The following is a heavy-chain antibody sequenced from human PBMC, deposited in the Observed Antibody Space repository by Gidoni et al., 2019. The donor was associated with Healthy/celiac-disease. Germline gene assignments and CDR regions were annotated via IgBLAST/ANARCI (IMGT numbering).Heavy chain of an antibody. CDR2: ISSSSSYI. CDR1: GFTFSSYS. J-gene: IGHJ2*01. CDR3: ARGPTITNPYWYFDL. Sequence: EVQLVESGGGLVKPGGSLRLSCAASGFTFSSYSMNWVRQAPGKGLEWVSSISSSSSYIYYADSVKGRFTISRDNAKNSLYLQMNSLRAEDTAVYYCARGPTITNPYWYFDLWGRGTLVTVSS. V-gene: IGHV3-21*01. D-gene: IGHD5-12*01.